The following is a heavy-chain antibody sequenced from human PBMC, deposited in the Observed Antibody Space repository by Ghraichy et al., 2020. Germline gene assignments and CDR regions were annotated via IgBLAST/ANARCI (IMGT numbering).Heavy chain of an antibody. Sequence: TLSLTCTVSGGSISSYYWSWIRQPPGKGLEWIGYIYYSGSTNYNPSLKSRVTISVDTSKNQFSLKLSSVTAADTAVYYCARHVKLTIGDRGAPMQKSAFDIWGQGTMVTVSS. V-gene: IGHV4-59*08. CDR3: ARHVKLTIGDRGAPMQKSAFDI. CDR1: GGSISSYY. D-gene: IGHD3-10*01. J-gene: IGHJ3*02. CDR2: IYYSGST.